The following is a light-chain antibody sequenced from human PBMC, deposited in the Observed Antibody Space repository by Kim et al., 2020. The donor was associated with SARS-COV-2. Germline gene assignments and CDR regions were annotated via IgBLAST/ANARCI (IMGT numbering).Light chain of an antibody. V-gene: IGLV2-11*03. J-gene: IGLJ3*02. Sequence: GQSVTFSCTGTSSDVGGYTYVSCYQQHPGKVPKLIISDVSKWPSGVPDRFSGSKSGNTASLTISGLQAEDEADYYCCSYAGRYTWVFGGGTQLTVL. CDR1: SSDVGGYTY. CDR3: CSYAGRYTWV. CDR2: DVS.